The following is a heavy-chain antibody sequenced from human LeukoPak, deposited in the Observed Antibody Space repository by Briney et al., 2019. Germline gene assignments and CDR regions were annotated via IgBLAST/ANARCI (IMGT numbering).Heavy chain of an antibody. V-gene: IGHV5-51*01. D-gene: IGHD6-13*01. Sequence: GESLKTSCKGSGYSFTSYWIGWVRQMPGKGLEWMGIIYPGDSDTRYSPSFQGQVTISADKSIGTAYLQWSSLKASDTAIYYCARQNGLSSSWHDYWGQGTLVTVSS. CDR2: IYPGDSDT. CDR1: GYSFTSYW. J-gene: IGHJ4*02. CDR3: ARQNGLSSSWHDY.